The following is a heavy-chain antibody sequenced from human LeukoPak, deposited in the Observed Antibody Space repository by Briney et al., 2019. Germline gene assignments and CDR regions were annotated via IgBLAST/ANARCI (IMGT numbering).Heavy chain of an antibody. Sequence: GGSLRLSCTASGFTFGDYAMSWFRQAPGKGLEWVGFIRSKAYGGTTEYAASVEGRFTISRDDSKSIAYLQMNSLKTEDTAVYYCTREGGYFGSGSYSALHDAFDIWGQGTMVTVSS. D-gene: IGHD3-10*01. J-gene: IGHJ3*02. V-gene: IGHV3-49*03. CDR2: IRSKAYGGTT. CDR1: GFTFGDYA. CDR3: TREGGYFGSGSYSALHDAFDI.